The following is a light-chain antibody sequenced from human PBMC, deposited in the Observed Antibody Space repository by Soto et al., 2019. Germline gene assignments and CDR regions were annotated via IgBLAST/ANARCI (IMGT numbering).Light chain of an antibody. CDR2: EVS. CDR1: SSDVGGYNY. CDR3: SSYTSSSTYV. J-gene: IGLJ1*01. V-gene: IGLV2-14*01. Sequence: QSALTQPASVSGSPGQSITISCTGTSSDVGGYNYVSWSQQHTGKAPQLMIYEVSNRPSGVSNRFSGSKSGNTASLTISGLQAEDEADYYCSSYTSSSTYVFGTGTKLTVL.